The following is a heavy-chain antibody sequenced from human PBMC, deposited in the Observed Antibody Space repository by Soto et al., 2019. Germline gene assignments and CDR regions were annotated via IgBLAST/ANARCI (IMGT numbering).Heavy chain of an antibody. CDR2: ISGSGGST. J-gene: IGHJ4*02. CDR1: GFTFSSYA. V-gene: IGHV3-23*01. CDR3: AKVAVPVNPVAGTSPDYFDY. Sequence: EVQLLESGGGLVQPGGSLRLSCAASGFTFSSYAMSWVRQAPGKGLEWVSAISGSGGSTYYADSVKGRFTISRDNSKKTLYLQMNSLRAEDTDVYYCAKVAVPVNPVAGTSPDYFDYWGQGTLVTVSS. D-gene: IGHD6-19*01.